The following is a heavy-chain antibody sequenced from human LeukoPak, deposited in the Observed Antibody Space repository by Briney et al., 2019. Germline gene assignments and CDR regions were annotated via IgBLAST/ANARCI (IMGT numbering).Heavy chain of an antibody. CDR3: ARVGCSGGSCYSGRGPCDP. V-gene: IGHV3-7*01. CDR1: GFTFSSYW. Sequence: GGSLTLSCAASGFTFSSYWMSWVRQAPGHGLERVANINQDGSETYYVDSVKGRFTISRDNAKNSLYLQMNSLRAEDTAVYYCARVGCSGGSCYSGRGPCDPWGEGTLVTVSS. D-gene: IGHD2-15*01. CDR2: INQDGSET. J-gene: IGHJ5*02.